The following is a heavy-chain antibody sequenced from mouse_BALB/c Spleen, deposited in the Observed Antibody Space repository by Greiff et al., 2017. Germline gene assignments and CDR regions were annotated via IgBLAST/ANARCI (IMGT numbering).Heavy chain of an antibody. CDR2: IDPSDSYT. CDR3: ARKGDYYGTHFDY. V-gene: IGHV1-69*02. J-gene: IGHJ2*01. Sequence: VQLQQPGAELVKPGASVKLSCKASGYTFTSYWMHWVKQRPGQGLEWIGEIDPSDSYTNYNQKFKGKATLTVDKSSSTAYMQLSSLTSEDSAVYYCARKGDYYGTHFDYWGQGTTLTVSS. CDR1: GYTFTSYW. D-gene: IGHD1-1*01.